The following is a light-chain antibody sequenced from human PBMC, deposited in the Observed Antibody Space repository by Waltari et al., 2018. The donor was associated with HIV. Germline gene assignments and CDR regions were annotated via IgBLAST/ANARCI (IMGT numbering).Light chain of an antibody. CDR1: QDVSNW. CDR3: QQYNSDPS. V-gene: IGKV1-5*03. Sequence: IHMTQSPSTLSAFIGDRVTITCRASQDVSNWLAWYQQKPGKAPKLLIHKASVLENGVSLRFSGSGFGTEFTLIIDSLEPDDFATYYCQQYNSDPSFGQGTRLEMK. J-gene: IGKJ5*01. CDR2: KAS.